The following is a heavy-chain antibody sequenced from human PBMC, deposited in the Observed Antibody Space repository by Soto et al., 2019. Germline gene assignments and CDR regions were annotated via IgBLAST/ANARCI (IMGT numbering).Heavy chain of an antibody. D-gene: IGHD5-12*01. J-gene: IGHJ4*02. V-gene: IGHV3-64D*06. CDR2: ISINGDTT. Sequence: PGGSLRLSCSASGFPFSSYPMHWVRQAPGKGLEYVSAISINGDTTYYADSVKGRFTCSRDNSKNTLYLQMSSLRPEDTAVYYCAKGAYSGYETLFDYWGQGTLVTVSS. CDR3: AKGAYSGYETLFDY. CDR1: GFPFSSYP.